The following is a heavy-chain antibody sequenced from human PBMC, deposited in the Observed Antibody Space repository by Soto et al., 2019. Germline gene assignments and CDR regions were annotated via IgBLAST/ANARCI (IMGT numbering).Heavy chain of an antibody. J-gene: IGHJ6*03. CDR2: IYYSGST. CDR3: ARKTVTTANYYYMDV. CDR1: GGSISSGGYY. D-gene: IGHD4-17*01. Sequence: SETLSLTCTVSGGSISSGGYYWSWIRQHPGKGLEWIGYIYYSGSTYYNPSLKSRVTISVDTSKNQFSLKLISVTAADTAVYYCARKTVTTANYYYMDVWGKGTTVTVSS. V-gene: IGHV4-31*03.